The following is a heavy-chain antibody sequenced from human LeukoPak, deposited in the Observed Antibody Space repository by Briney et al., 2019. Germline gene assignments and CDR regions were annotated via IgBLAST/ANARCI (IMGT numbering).Heavy chain of an antibody. CDR1: GFTFSSYW. D-gene: IGHD5-24*01. V-gene: IGHV3-74*01. CDR2: IDTDGSTT. Sequence: GGSLRLSCAASGFTFSSYWMSWVRQAPGKGLIWVSHIDTDGSTTAYADSVKGRFTNSRDNAKNTLYLQMSSLKAEDTAVYYCARGGGYNALDYWGQGILVTVSS. J-gene: IGHJ4*02. CDR3: ARGGGYNALDY.